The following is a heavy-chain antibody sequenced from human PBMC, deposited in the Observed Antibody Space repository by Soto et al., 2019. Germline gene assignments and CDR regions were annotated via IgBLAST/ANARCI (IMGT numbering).Heavy chain of an antibody. V-gene: IGHV1-69*02. D-gene: IGHD3-10*01. CDR2: IIPILDIA. Sequence: QVLLVQSGAEVKKPGSSVKVSCKASGGTFSNYTISWVRQAPGQRLEWMGRIIPILDIANYAQKSQGRVTITANRSSRTAYMELNSLRSEDTAVYYCARHLMASGGSWFDPWGQGTLVTVSP. CDR1: GGTFSNYT. J-gene: IGHJ5*02. CDR3: ARHLMASGGSWFDP.